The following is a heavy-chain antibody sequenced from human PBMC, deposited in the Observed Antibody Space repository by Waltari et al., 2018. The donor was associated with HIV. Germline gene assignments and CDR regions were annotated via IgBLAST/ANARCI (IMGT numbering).Heavy chain of an antibody. CDR1: GFTFSSYE. CDR2: ISSSGSTI. Sequence: EVQVVESGGGLVQPGGSLRLSCAASGFTFSSYEMNWVRPAPGKGLEWVSYISSSGSTIYFADSVKGRFTMSRDNAKNSLYLRMNSLRAEDTAVYYCARAFMIRGTGAFDIWGQGTMVTVSS. D-gene: IGHD3-10*01. CDR3: ARAFMIRGTGAFDI. V-gene: IGHV3-48*03. J-gene: IGHJ3*02.